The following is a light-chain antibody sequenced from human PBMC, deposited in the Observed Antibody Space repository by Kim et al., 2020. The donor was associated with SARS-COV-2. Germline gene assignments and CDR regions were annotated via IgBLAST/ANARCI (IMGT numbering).Light chain of an antibody. Sequence: VAWGQTVRITCQGDSRRSYYAPWYQQKPGQAPIVVIYGKNNRPSGIPDRFSGSSSGNTASLTITGTQAGDEADYYCNSRDSNDNVVFGGGTKLTVL. V-gene: IGLV3-19*01. CDR2: GKN. CDR1: SRRSYY. CDR3: NSRDSNDNVV. J-gene: IGLJ2*01.